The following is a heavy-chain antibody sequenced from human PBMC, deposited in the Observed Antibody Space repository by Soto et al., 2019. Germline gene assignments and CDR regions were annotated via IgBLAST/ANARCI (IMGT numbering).Heavy chain of an antibody. CDR2: ISPSDGST. CDR3: ARDRRDGYNTFDY. J-gene: IGHJ4*02. V-gene: IGHV1-46*01. Sequence: QVQLVQSGAEVKKPGASVKVSCKASGYTFTSYEMYWVRQAPGQGLEWMGIISPSDGSTTYAQKFKGRATXTXDXXTNTVYMELSSLRSEDTAVYYCARDRRDGYNTFDYWGQGTLVTVSS. CDR1: GYTFTSYE. D-gene: IGHD5-12*01.